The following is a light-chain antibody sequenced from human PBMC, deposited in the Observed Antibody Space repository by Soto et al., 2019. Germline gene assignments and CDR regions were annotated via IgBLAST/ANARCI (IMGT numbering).Light chain of an antibody. V-gene: IGLV8-61*01. CDR2: STN. CDR1: SGSVSTSYY. Sequence: QTVVTQEPSFSVSPGGTVTLPCGLRSGSVSTSYYPSWHQQTPGQAPRTLIYSTNIRSSGVPDRFSGSIVGNKAALTITGAQADDECDYYCVLYVGSGIWVFGGGTQLTVL. CDR3: VLYVGSGIWV. J-gene: IGLJ3*02.